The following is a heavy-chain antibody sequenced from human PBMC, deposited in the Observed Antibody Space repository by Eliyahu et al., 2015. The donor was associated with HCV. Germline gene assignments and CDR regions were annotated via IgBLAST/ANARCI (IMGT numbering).Heavy chain of an antibody. V-gene: IGHV3-21*01. CDR3: ATATMILGDAFDI. CDR1: GFTFSSYS. D-gene: IGHD3-22*01. Sequence: EVQLVESGGGLVTPGGSLRLSCAASGFTFSSYSMNWVRQAPGKGLXWVSSISSSSSYIYYADSLRGRFTISRDNAENSLYLQMNTLRAEDTAVYYCATATMILGDAFDIWGQGTMVTVSS. J-gene: IGHJ3*02. CDR2: ISSSSSYI.